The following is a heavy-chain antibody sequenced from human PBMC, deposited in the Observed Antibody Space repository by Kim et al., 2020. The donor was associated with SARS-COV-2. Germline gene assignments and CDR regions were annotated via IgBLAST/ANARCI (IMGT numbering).Heavy chain of an antibody. V-gene: IGHV4-34*01. J-gene: IGHJ3*02. Sequence: SETLSLTCGVSGGSLTGSYWSWIRQPPGKGLEWIGEINHTGSTTYNPSLKRRVTMLVDTSKNQLSLILTSVTAADTAMYYCARGRGGYDPHAFDIWGQGTMVTVSS. D-gene: IGHD5-12*01. CDR2: INHTGST. CDR3: ARGRGGYDPHAFDI. CDR1: GGSLTGSY.